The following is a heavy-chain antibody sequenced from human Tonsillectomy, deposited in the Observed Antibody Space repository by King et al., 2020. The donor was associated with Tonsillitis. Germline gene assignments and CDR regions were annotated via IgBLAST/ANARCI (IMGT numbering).Heavy chain of an antibody. J-gene: IGHJ3*02. CDR1: GGSISSSSYF. D-gene: IGHD2-2*01. CDR2: SYYSGST. Sequence: QLQESGPGLVKPSETLSLTCKVSGGSISSSSYFWDWIRQPPGKGLEWIGSSYYSGSTYYNPSLKSRVTISVATSKNQFSLKLSSVTAADTAVYYCARRATGIVVVPATRDAFDIWGQGTMVTVSS. CDR3: ARRATGIVVVPATRDAFDI. V-gene: IGHV4-39*01.